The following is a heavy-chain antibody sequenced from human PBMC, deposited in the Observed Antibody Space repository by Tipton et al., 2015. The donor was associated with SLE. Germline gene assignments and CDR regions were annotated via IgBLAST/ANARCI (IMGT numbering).Heavy chain of an antibody. J-gene: IGHJ1*01. V-gene: IGHV3-30-3*01. CDR3: ARDKPGYCSGGSCSKGEH. Sequence: SLRLSCAASGFTFSTYAMHWVRQAPGKGLEWVAVISYDGSNKYYADSVKGRFTISRDNAKNSLYLQMNSLRAEDTAVYYCARDKPGYCSGGSCSKGEHWGQGPLVTVSS. D-gene: IGHD2-15*01. CDR1: GFTFSTYA. CDR2: ISYDGSNK.